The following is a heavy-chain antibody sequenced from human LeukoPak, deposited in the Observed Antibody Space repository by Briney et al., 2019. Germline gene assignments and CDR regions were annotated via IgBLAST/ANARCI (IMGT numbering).Heavy chain of an antibody. V-gene: IGHV4-30-2*01. D-gene: IGHD6-25*01. CDR1: GGSISSGGYS. CDR2: IYHSGST. CDR3: ARDGSGDAFDI. Sequence: SETLSLTCAVSGGSISSGGYSWSWLRQPPGRGLEWIGYIYHSGSTYYNPSLKSRVTISVDRSKNQFSLKLSSVTAADTAVYYCARDGSGDAFDIWGQGTMVTVSS. J-gene: IGHJ3*02.